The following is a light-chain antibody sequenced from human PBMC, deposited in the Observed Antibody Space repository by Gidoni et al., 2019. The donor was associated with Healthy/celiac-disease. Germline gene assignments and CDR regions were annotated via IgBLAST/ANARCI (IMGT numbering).Light chain of an antibody. V-gene: IGKV1-39*01. CDR1: QSISSY. J-gene: IGKJ2*01. Sequence: DIQLTQSPSSLSASVGDRVTITCRASQSISSYLNWYQQKPGKAPKLLIYAASSLQSGVPSRFSGSGSGTDFTLTISSLHSEDFATYYCQQSYSTPYTFGQGTKLEIK. CDR2: AAS. CDR3: QQSYSTPYT.